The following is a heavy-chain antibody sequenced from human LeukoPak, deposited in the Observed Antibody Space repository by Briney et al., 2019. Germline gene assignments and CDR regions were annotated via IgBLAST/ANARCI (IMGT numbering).Heavy chain of an antibody. J-gene: IGHJ4*02. V-gene: IGHV4-34*01. CDR3: ARGRFLEWLSWFDY. CDR2: INHSGSS. Sequence: SETLSLTCAVCGESFSGYYGSWLRQPPGGGVEGIGEINHSGSSNYNPSLKSRVTISVDTSKNQFSLKLSSVTAADTAVYDCARGRFLEWLSWFDYWGQGTLVTVSS. D-gene: IGHD3-3*01. CDR1: GESFSGYY.